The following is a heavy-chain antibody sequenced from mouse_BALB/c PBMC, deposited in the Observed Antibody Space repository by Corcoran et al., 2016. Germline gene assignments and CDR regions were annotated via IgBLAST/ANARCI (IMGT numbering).Heavy chain of an antibody. Sequence: QIQLVQSGPELKKPGETVTISCTASGYTFTNYGMNWVKQAPGKGLKWMGWINTYTGEPTYADDFKGRFAFSLETSASTAYLQINNLKNEDMATYFCARGRSYAMDYWGQGTSVTVSS. CDR1: GYTFTNYG. CDR2: INTYTGEP. J-gene: IGHJ4*01. CDR3: ARGRSYAMDY. V-gene: IGHV9-1*02.